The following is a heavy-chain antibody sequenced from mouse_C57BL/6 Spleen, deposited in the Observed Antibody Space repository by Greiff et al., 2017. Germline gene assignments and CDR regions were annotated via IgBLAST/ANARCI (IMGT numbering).Heavy chain of an antibody. Sequence: VQVVESGPELVKPGASVKISCKASGYSFTSYYIHWVKQRPGQGLEWIGWIYPGSGNTKYNEKFKGKATLTADTSSSTAYMQLSSLTSEDSAVYYCARGLLWYFDVWGTGTTVTVSS. J-gene: IGHJ1*03. CDR3: ARGLLWYFDV. CDR2: IYPGSGNT. V-gene: IGHV1-66*01. D-gene: IGHD2-3*01. CDR1: GYSFTSYY.